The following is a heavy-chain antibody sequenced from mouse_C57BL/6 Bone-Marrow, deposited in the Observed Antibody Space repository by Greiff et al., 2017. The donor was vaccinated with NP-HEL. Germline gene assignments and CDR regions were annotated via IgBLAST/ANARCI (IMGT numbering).Heavy chain of an antibody. CDR2: IYPGSGNT. V-gene: IGHV1-76*01. J-gene: IGHJ2*01. Sequence: VQLQQSGAELVRPGASVKLSCKASGYTFTDYYINWVKQRPGQGLEWIARIYPGSGNTYYNEKFKGKATLTAEKSSSTAYMQLSSLTSEDSAVYFCARGGARHYDYEYYFDYWGQGTTLTVSS. CDR1: GYTFTDYY. CDR3: ARGGARHYDYEYYFDY. D-gene: IGHD2-4*01.